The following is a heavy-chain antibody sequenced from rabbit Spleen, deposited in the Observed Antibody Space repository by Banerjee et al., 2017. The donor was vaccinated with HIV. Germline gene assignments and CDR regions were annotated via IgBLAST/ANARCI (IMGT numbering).Heavy chain of an antibody. CDR2: IDLLFGST. CDR3: ARGEHFSVGFSAFAIYLDL. CDR1: GFDFTSYY. J-gene: IGHJ4*01. D-gene: IGHD6-1*01. V-gene: IGHV1S7*01. Sequence: QLVESGGDLVQPGGSLKLSCKASGFDFTSYYMSWVRQAPGKGLEWIGYIDLLFGSTYYANWVNGRFTISSHNAQNTLYLQLNSLTVADTATYFCARGEHFSVGFSAFAIYLDLWGQGTLVTVS.